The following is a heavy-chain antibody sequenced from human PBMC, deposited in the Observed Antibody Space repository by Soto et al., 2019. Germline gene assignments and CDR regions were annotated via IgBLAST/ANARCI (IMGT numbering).Heavy chain of an antibody. Sequence: GGSLRLSCAASGFTFSSYAMSWVRQAPGKGLEWVSAISGSGGSTYYADSVKGRFTISRDNSKNTLYLQMNSLRAEDTAVYYCAKPPKRYCSGGSCYSFFDYWGQGTLVTVSS. D-gene: IGHD2-15*01. J-gene: IGHJ4*02. CDR2: ISGSGGST. CDR3: AKPPKRYCSGGSCYSFFDY. V-gene: IGHV3-23*01. CDR1: GFTFSSYA.